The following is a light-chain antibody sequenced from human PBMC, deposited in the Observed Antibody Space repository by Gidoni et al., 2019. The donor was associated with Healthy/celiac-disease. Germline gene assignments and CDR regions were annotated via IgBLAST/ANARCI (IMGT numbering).Light chain of an antibody. CDR3: QQYDNLPLT. V-gene: IGKV1-33*01. J-gene: IGKJ4*01. CDR1: QDISNY. Sequence: IQMTQSPSSLSASVGDRVTITCQASQDISNYLNWYQQKPGKAPKLLIYDASNLETGVPSRFSGSGSGTDLTVTISSLQPEDIATYYCQQYDNLPLTFGGGTKVEIK. CDR2: DAS.